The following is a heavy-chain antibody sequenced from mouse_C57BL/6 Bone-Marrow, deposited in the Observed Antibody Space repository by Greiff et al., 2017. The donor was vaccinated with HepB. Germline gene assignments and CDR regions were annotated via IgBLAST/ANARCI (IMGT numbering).Heavy chain of an antibody. Sequence: QVQLKESGAELVRPGTSVKMSCKASGYTFTNYWIGWAKQRPGHGLAWIGDIYPGGGYTNYNEKFKGKATLTADKSSSTAYMQFSSLTSEDSAIYYCARSNWDAMDYWGQGTSVTVSS. CDR2: IYPGGGYT. CDR3: ARSNWDAMDY. J-gene: IGHJ4*01. D-gene: IGHD4-1*01. V-gene: IGHV1-63*01. CDR1: GYTFTNYW.